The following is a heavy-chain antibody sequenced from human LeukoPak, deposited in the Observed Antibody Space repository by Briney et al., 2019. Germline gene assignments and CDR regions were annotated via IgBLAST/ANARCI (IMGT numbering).Heavy chain of an antibody. Sequence: GGSLRLSCAASGFAFSSYAMSWVRQAPGKGLEWVSAISGSGGSTYYADSVKGRFTISRDNSKNTLYLQMNSLRAEDTAVYYCARLRWQQLSRNWFDPWGQGTLVTVSS. CDR1: GFAFSSYA. CDR3: ARLRWQQLSRNWFDP. D-gene: IGHD6-13*01. J-gene: IGHJ5*02. CDR2: ISGSGGST. V-gene: IGHV3-23*01.